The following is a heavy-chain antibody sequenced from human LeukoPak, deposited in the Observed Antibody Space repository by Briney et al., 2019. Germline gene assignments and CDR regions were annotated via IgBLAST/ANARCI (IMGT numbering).Heavy chain of an antibody. J-gene: IGHJ6*03. Sequence: GGSLRLSCVASGFTFSTYWVSWVRQAPGKGLEWVAHIKQDGSEKYYVDAVKGRFTISRDNAKNSLYLQVNSLRAEDTAVYYCARGGKIAGYYYFYVDVWGKGTTVIVSS. CDR2: IKQDGSEK. CDR1: GFTFSTYW. V-gene: IGHV3-7*01. CDR3: ARGGKIAGYYYFYVDV. D-gene: IGHD2/OR15-2a*01.